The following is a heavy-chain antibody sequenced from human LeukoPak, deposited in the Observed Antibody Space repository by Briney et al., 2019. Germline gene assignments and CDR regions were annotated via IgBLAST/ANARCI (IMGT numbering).Heavy chain of an antibody. V-gene: IGHV3-74*01. CDR1: GFTFSSYW. CDR2: INSDGGST. D-gene: IGHD1-26*01. J-gene: IGHJ3*02. Sequence: PGGSLRLSCAASGFTFSSYWMHWVRQAPGKGLVWVSRINSDGGSTSYADSVKGRFTISRDNAKNTLYLQMNSLRAEDTAVYYCAREGGGGSYSFDIWGQGTMVTVSS. CDR3: AREGGGGSYSFDI.